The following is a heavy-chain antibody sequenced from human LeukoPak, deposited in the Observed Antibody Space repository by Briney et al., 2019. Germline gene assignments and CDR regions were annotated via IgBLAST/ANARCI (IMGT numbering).Heavy chain of an antibody. CDR3: AKDEYYDILTGYLTPLDY. CDR1: GFTFSSYG. J-gene: IGHJ4*02. D-gene: IGHD3-9*01. CDR2: ISYDGSNK. Sequence: GGSLRLSCAASGFTFSSYGMHWVRQAPGKGLEWVAVISYDGSNKYYADSVKGRFTISRDNSKNTLYLQMNSLRAADTAVYYCAKDEYYDILTGYLTPLDYWGQGTLVTVSP. V-gene: IGHV3-30*18.